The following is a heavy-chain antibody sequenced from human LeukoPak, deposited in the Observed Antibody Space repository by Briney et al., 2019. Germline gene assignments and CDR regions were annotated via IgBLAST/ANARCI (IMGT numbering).Heavy chain of an antibody. D-gene: IGHD3-9*01. CDR1: GFTFSSYE. CDR2: ISSSGSTI. Sequence: GGSLRLSCAASGFTFSSYEMNWVRQAPGKGLEWVSYISSSGSTIYYADSVKGRFTISRDNAKNSLYLQMNSLRAEDTAVYYCARVYYDILTGPTGFDYWGQGTLVTVPS. V-gene: IGHV3-48*03. J-gene: IGHJ4*02. CDR3: ARVYYDILTGPTGFDY.